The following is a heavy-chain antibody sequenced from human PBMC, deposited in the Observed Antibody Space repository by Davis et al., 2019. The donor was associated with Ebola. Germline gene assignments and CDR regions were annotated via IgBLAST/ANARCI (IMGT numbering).Heavy chain of an antibody. CDR3: AKGRGGSIAASLNY. Sequence: GESLKISCAASGFTFGDHWMGWVRQAPGKGLEWVAQLNEDGIKIHYMDSVRGRFTISRDNAKNSVFLQMNSLRVEDAALYYCAKGRGGSIAASLNYWGQGTVVIVSS. D-gene: IGHD6-13*01. CDR1: GFTFGDHW. V-gene: IGHV3-7*03. CDR2: LNEDGIKI. J-gene: IGHJ4*02.